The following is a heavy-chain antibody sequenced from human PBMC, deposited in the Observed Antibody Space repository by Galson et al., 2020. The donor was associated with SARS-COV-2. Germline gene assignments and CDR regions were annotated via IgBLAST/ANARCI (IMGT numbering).Heavy chain of an antibody. V-gene: IGHV4-34*01. D-gene: IGHD6-19*01. CDR1: GGSFSGYY. CDR2: INHSGST. CDR3: ARGTAVAGKTPRIDY. J-gene: IGHJ4*02. Sequence: SETLSLTCAVSGGSFSGYYWSWIRQPPGKGLEWIGEINHSGSTNYNPSLKSRVTISVDTSKNQFSLKLSSVTAADTAVYYCARGTAVAGKTPRIDYWGQGTLVTVSS.